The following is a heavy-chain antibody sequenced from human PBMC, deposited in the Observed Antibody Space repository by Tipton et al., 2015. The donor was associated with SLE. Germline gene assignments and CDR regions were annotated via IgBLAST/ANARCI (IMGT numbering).Heavy chain of an antibody. J-gene: IGHJ3*02. Sequence: TLSLTCAVSGVSITPYYWSWIRQSPGKGLEWIGYIYYSGSTYYNPSLKSRVTISVDTSKKQFSLKLTSVTAADTAVYYCASQATAVRDAFEIWGQGTMVTVSS. CDR3: ASQATAVRDAFEI. D-gene: IGHD6-13*01. V-gene: IGHV4-59*12. CDR1: GVSITPYY. CDR2: IYYSGST.